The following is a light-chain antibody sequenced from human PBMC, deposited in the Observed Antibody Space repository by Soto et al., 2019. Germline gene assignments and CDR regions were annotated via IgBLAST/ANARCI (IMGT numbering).Light chain of an antibody. Sequence: DIQMTQSPSTLSASVGDRVTITSRASQSISSWLAWYQQKPGKAPKLLIYDASSLESGVPSRFSGSGSGTEFTLTISSLQPDDFATYYCQQYNSWTFGQGTKV. V-gene: IGKV1-5*01. J-gene: IGKJ1*01. CDR3: QQYNSWT. CDR2: DAS. CDR1: QSISSW.